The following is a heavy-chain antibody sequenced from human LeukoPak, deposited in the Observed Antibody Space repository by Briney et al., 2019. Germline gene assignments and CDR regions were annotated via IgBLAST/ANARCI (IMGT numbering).Heavy chain of an antibody. J-gene: IGHJ3*02. CDR1: GFTFSSYW. Sequence: GGSLRLSCAASGFTFSSYWMSWVRQAPGMGLEWVANIKQDGSEKYYVDSVKGRFTISRDNAKNSLYLQMNSLGAEDTAVYYCARDDPGGSYWTGAFDIWGQGTMVTVSS. D-gene: IGHD1-26*01. V-gene: IGHV3-7*01. CDR3: ARDDPGGSYWTGAFDI. CDR2: IKQDGSEK.